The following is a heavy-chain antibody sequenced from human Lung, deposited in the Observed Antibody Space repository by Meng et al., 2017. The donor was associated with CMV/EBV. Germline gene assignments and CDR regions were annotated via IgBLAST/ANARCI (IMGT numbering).Heavy chain of an antibody. Sequence: ESLKISXAASGFTIAIYSLNCVRQAPGKGLECIASITSASRYIFYADSVRGRFTVSRDNAKNSIYLQMNSLRAEDTAVYYCARDQGSYEQLAPDYYYGMDVWGRGTTVTVSS. CDR2: ITSASRYI. CDR1: GFTIAIYS. CDR3: ARDQGSYEQLAPDYYYGMDV. V-gene: IGHV3-21*01. J-gene: IGHJ6*02. D-gene: IGHD1-1*01.